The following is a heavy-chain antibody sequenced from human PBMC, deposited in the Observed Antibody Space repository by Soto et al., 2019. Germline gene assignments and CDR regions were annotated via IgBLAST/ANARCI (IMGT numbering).Heavy chain of an antibody. V-gene: IGHV5-51*01. CDR3: ARHFDSSGYYPDY. CDR2: IYPGDSDV. Sequence: PGESLKISCQGSGYRFTSYWIAWVRQMPGKGLEWVGIIYPGDSDVKYSPSFEGHITISVDRSDSTAYLQWASLKASDTAMYFCARHFDSSGYYPDYWGQGTQVTVS. CDR1: GYRFTSYW. J-gene: IGHJ4*02. D-gene: IGHD3-22*01.